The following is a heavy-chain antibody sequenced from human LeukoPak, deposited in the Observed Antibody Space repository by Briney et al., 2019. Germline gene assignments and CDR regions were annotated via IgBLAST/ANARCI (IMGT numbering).Heavy chain of an antibody. J-gene: IGHJ5*02. D-gene: IGHD3-3*01. CDR3: AMDFQQNWFDP. CDR1: GFTFSNYY. Sequence: GASVKVSCKASGFTFSNYYIHWVRQAPGQGLEYMGIINPSVGSTNYAQKLQGRVTMTTDTSTSTAYMELRSLRSDDTAVYYCAMDFQQNWFDPWGQGTLVTVSS. CDR2: INPSVGST. V-gene: IGHV1-46*01.